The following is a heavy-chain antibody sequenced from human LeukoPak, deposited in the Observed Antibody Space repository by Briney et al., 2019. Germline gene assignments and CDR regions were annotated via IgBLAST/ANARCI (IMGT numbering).Heavy chain of an antibody. CDR2: IYPGDSDT. V-gene: IGHV5-51*01. D-gene: IGHD6-13*01. J-gene: IGHJ6*03. Sequence: GESLKISCKGSGNSFTSYWIGWVRQMPGKGLEWMGIIYPGDSDTRYSPSFQGQVTISADKSISTAYLQWSSLKASDTAMYYCARGRSRGSWYLGSSPYRALVRYYYMDVWGKGTTVTVSS. CDR1: GNSFTSYW. CDR3: ARGRSRGSWYLGSSPYRALVRYYYMDV.